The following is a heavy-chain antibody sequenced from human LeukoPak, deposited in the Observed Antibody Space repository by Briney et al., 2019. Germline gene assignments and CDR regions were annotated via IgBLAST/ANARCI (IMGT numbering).Heavy chain of an antibody. V-gene: IGHV1-2*02. CDR3: ASLITVTEFDY. CDR2: INPNSGGT. J-gene: IGHJ4*02. Sequence: ASVXXXXXAXXYTFTGXYXHWVRQAPGQGLEGMVWINPNSGGTNYAQKFQGRVTMTRDTSISTAYMELSRLRSDHTAVYYCASLITVTEFDYWGQGTLVTVSS. CDR1: XYTFTGXY. D-gene: IGHD4-11*01.